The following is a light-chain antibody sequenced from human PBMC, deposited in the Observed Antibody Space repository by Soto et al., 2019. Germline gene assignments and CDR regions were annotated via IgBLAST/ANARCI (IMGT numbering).Light chain of an antibody. Sequence: QSVLTQPASVSGSPGQSITISCTGTSSDVGGYNYVSWYQQHPGKGPKLMIYEVSNRPSGVSNRFSGARSGNTASLNVSGLQADDEADYYCSSYSSSSAVLFGGGTQLTVL. CDR2: EVS. CDR3: SSYSSSSAVL. CDR1: SSDVGGYNY. J-gene: IGLJ2*01. V-gene: IGLV2-14*03.